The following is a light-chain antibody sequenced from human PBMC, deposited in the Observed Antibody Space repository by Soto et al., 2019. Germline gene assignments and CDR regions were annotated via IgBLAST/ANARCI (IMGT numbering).Light chain of an antibody. J-gene: IGLJ2*01. Sequence: QSVLTQPLSVSAAPGQKVTISCSGSSSNIGKNSVSWYQQVPGTAPKLLIYDNSERPSGIPDRFSGSKSGTSATLGITGLQTGDEADYYCGTWDSSLSAGVFGGGTKLTVL. CDR3: GTWDSSLSAGV. CDR2: DNS. V-gene: IGLV1-51*01. CDR1: SSNIGKNS.